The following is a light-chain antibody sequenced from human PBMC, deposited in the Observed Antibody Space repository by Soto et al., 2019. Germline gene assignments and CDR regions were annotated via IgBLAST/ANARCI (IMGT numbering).Light chain of an antibody. CDR1: QSVSSN. Sequence: EIVMTQSPATLSVSPGERATLSCRASQSVSSNLAWYQQKPGQAPRLLIYGASTRATGIPARFSGSGSGTEFTLTISSLQSADFAVYYCQQYNNWPLTFGGGTKVEIQ. CDR2: GAS. CDR3: QQYNNWPLT. J-gene: IGKJ4*01. V-gene: IGKV3-15*01.